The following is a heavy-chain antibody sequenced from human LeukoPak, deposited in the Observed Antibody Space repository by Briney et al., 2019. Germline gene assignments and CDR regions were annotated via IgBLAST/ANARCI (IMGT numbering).Heavy chain of an antibody. V-gene: IGHV4-59*11. CDR2: IYSSGYT. Sequence: SETLSLTCTVSNGSISSRYWSWIHQPPGRGLEWIGLIYSSGYTNYNPSLKSRVTISVDTSRNQFSLKLSSATAADTAVYFCARNERRAQKDTYYAYFYYMDVWGKGSTVTVSS. CDR3: ARNERRAQKDTYYAYFYYMDV. D-gene: IGHD6-25*01. CDR1: NGSISSRY. J-gene: IGHJ6*03.